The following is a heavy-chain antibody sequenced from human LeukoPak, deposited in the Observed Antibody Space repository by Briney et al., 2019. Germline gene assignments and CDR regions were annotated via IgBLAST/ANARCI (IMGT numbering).Heavy chain of an antibody. J-gene: IGHJ5*02. Sequence: PSETLSLTCIVSGGCISGYYWSWIQQPAGKGLEWIGHMDTSGHTNYNSSLMSRVTMSVDTSKNQFSLRLTSVTAADTAVYYCARHWSHSVAQFGRSYWFDPWGQGTLVTVSS. CDR2: MDTSGHT. D-gene: IGHD2-15*01. CDR3: ARHWSHSVAQFGRSYWFDP. V-gene: IGHV4-4*07. CDR1: GGCISGYY.